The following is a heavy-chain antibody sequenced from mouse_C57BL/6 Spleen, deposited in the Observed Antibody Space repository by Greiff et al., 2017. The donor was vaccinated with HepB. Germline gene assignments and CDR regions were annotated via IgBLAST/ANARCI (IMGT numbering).Heavy chain of an antibody. Sequence: EVQRVESGGGLVKPGGSLKLSCAASGFTFSDYGMHWVRQAPEKGLEWVAYISSGSSTIYYADTVKGRFTISRDNAKNTLFLQMTSLRSEDTAMYYCARGEQTAQATPLDYWGQGTSVTVSS. CDR1: GFTFSDYG. CDR2: ISSGSSTI. D-gene: IGHD3-2*02. CDR3: ARGEQTAQATPLDY. J-gene: IGHJ4*01. V-gene: IGHV5-17*01.